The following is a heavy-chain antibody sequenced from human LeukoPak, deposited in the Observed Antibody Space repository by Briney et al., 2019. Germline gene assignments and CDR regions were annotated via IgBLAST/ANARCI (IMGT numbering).Heavy chain of an antibody. CDR2: ISSSSSYI. D-gene: IGHD1-1*01. CDR1: GFTFSSYG. V-gene: IGHV3-21*01. Sequence: PGGSLRLSCAASGFTFSSYGMHWVRQAPGKGLEWVSSISSSSSYIYYADSVKGRFTISRDNAKNSLYLRMNSLRAEDTAVYYCARDRGTRNGKAFDIWGQGTMVTVSS. CDR3: ARDRGTRNGKAFDI. J-gene: IGHJ3*02.